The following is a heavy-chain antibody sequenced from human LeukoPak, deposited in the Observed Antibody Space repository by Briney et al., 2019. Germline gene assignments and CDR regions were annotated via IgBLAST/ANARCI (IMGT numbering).Heavy chain of an antibody. CDR3: ARDRYCSSTSCNDY. V-gene: IGHV4-38-2*02. CDR2: IYHSGST. D-gene: IGHD2-2*01. J-gene: IGHJ4*02. Sequence: SETLSLTWTVSGYSISSGYYWGWIRQPPGKGLEWIGSIYHSGSTYYNPSLKSRVTISVDTSKNQFSLKLSSVTAADTAVYYCARDRYCSSTSCNDYWGQGTLVTVSS. CDR1: GYSISSGYY.